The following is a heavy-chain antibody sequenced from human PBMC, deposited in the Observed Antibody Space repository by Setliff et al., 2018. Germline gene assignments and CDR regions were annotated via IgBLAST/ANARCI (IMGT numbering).Heavy chain of an antibody. CDR3: AKRGSYCSGGTCHYYFDY. V-gene: IGHV3-49*04. J-gene: IGHJ4*02. D-gene: IGHD2-15*01. CDR1: GFTFGDYA. Sequence: PGGSLRLSCTASGFTFGDYAMSWVRQAPGKGLEWVGFIRSKGYGGTTEYAASVKGRFTISRDDSKSIAYLQMNSLKSEDTAVYYCAKRGSYCSGGTCHYYFDYWGQGTLVTVSS. CDR2: IRSKGYGGTT.